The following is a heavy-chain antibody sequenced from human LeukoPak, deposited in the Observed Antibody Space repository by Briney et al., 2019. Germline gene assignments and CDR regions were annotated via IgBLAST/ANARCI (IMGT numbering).Heavy chain of an antibody. Sequence: ASVKVSCKVSGYTLTELSMHWVRQAPGKGLEWLGGFDLEAGETIYAQTFQGRVTITEDTSTATAYIELRSLRSEDTAVYYCATVIAAAGTFDYWGQGTLVTVSS. CDR1: GYTLTELS. V-gene: IGHV1-24*01. CDR2: FDLEAGET. D-gene: IGHD6-13*01. J-gene: IGHJ4*02. CDR3: ATVIAAAGTFDY.